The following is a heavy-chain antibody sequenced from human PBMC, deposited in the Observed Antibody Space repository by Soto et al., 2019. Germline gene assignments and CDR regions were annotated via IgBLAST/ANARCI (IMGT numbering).Heavy chain of an antibody. V-gene: IGHV1-8*01. CDR1: GYTFTSYD. Sequence: QVQLVQSGAEVKKPGASVKVSCKASGYTFTSYDINWVRQATGQGLEWMGWMNPNSGNTGYAQKLQGRVPMTRNTSIRTAYMELSSLRSEDTAVYYCARGYCTNGVCYTPYWFAPWGQGTLVTVSS. D-gene: IGHD2-8*01. J-gene: IGHJ5*02. CDR2: MNPNSGNT. CDR3: ARGYCTNGVCYTPYWFAP.